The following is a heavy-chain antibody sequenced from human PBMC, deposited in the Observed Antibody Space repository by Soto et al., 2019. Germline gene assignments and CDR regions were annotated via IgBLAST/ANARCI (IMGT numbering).Heavy chain of an antibody. D-gene: IGHD6-19*01. J-gene: IGHJ6*02. CDR2: ISGSGDFT. CDR3: AKSIAVAGPLDYYYGMDV. Sequence: GGSLRLSCAASGFTFSNSAMSWFRQAPGKGLEWVSVISGSGDFTFYGDSVKGRFTISRDNSKNTLYLQMNSLRAEDTAVYYCAKSIAVAGPLDYYYGMDVWGQGTTVTVS. V-gene: IGHV3-23*01. CDR1: GFTFSNSA.